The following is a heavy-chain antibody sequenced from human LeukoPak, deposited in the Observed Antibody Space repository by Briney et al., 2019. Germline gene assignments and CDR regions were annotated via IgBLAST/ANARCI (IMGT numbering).Heavy chain of an antibody. Sequence: SETLSLTCTVSGGSISSYYWSWIRQPAGKGLEWIGRIYTSGSTNYNPSLKSRVTMSVDTSKNQFSLKLSSVTAADTAVYYCARTYSSSWYWYYGMDVWGQGTTVTVSS. CDR1: GGSISSYY. J-gene: IGHJ6*02. V-gene: IGHV4-4*07. CDR3: ARTYSSSWYWYYGMDV. CDR2: IYTSGST. D-gene: IGHD6-13*01.